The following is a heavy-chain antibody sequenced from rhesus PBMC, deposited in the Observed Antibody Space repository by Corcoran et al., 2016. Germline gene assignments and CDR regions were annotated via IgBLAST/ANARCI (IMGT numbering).Heavy chain of an antibody. V-gene: IGHV4-173*01. CDR3: ARGGITIFGVVITLDY. CDR2: SSGSGGST. J-gene: IGHJ4*01. CDR1: GGSISSNY. Sequence: QLQLQESGPGLVKPSETLSLTCAVSGGSISSNYSSWIRRPPGKGLEGIGRSSGSGGSTDYNPSLKSRVTISTDTSKNQCSLKLSSVTAADTAVYYCARGGITIFGVVITLDYWGQGVLVTVSS. D-gene: IGHD3-3*01.